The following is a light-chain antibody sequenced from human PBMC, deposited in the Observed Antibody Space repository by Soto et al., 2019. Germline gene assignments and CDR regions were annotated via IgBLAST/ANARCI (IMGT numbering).Light chain of an antibody. V-gene: IGKV3-20*01. CDR2: GAS. CDR3: QQYGGSRMFT. J-gene: IGKJ2*01. CDR1: QSVSSSY. Sequence: EIVLTQSPGTLSLSPGERATLSCRASQSVSSSYLAWYQQKPGQAPRLLIYGASSRATGIPDRFSGSGSGTDFTLTISRLEAEDFAVYYCQQYGGSRMFTFGQGTKLEIK.